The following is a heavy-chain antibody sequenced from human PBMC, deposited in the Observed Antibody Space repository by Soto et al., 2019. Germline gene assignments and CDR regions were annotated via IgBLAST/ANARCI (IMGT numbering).Heavy chain of an antibody. CDR2: INHSGST. CDR1: GGSFSGYY. CDR3: ARGDYSNYPGFYYYYGMDV. J-gene: IGHJ6*02. Sequence: SETLSLTCAVYGGSFSGYYWTWIRQPPGTGLEWIGEINHSGSTNYNPSLKSRVTISVDTSKNQFSLKLSSVTAADTAVYYCARGDYSNYPGFYYYYGMDVWGQGTTVTVSS. V-gene: IGHV4-34*01. D-gene: IGHD4-4*01.